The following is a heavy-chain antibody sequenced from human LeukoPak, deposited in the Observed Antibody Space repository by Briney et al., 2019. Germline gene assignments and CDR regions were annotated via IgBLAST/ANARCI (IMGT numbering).Heavy chain of an antibody. V-gene: IGHV1-69*06. CDR1: GGTFSSYA. J-gene: IGHJ4*02. D-gene: IGHD2-2*01. CDR2: IIPIFGTA. Sequence: SVKVSCKASGGTFSSYAISWVRQAPGQGLEWMGGIIPIFGTANYAQKFQGRVTITADKSTGTAYMELSSLRSEDTAVYYCARDPGYCSSTSCRREYYFDYWGQGTLVTVSS. CDR3: ARDPGYCSSTSCRREYYFDY.